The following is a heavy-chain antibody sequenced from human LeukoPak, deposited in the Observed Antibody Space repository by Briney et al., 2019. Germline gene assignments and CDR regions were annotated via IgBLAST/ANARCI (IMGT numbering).Heavy chain of an antibody. D-gene: IGHD1-7*01. CDR2: IRSKANSYAT. V-gene: IGHV3-73*01. CDR3: TRLQELPGIDY. J-gene: IGHJ4*02. CDR1: GFTVSSNY. Sequence: GGSLRLSCAASGFTVSSNYMSWVRQASGKGLEWVGRIRSKANSYATAYAASVKGRFTISRDDSKNTAYLQMNSLKTEDTAVYYCTRLQELPGIDYWGQGTLVTVSS.